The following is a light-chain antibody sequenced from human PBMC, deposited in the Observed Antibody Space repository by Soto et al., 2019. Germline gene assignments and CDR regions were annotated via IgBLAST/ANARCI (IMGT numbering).Light chain of an antibody. Sequence: EIVMTQSPATLSVSPWEGATLSCRASQSVGRDLAWYQQKPGQAPRLLIYGASSRATGIPDRFSGSGSGTDFTLTISRLEPEDFAVYYCQQYGSSPRYTFGQGTKLEIK. CDR3: QQYGSSPRYT. V-gene: IGKV3-20*01. CDR2: GAS. CDR1: QSVGRD. J-gene: IGKJ2*01.